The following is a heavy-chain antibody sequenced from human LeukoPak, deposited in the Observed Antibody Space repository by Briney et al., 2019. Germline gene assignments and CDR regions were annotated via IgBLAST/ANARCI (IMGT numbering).Heavy chain of an antibody. J-gene: IGHJ4*02. Sequence: ASVKVSCKASGYTFTGYYMHWVRQAPGQGLEWMGWINPNSGGTNYAQKFQGWVTMTRDKSISTAYLQWSSLEASDTAMYYCASARHGDYVWDYWGQGTLVTVSS. CDR1: GYTFTGYY. CDR3: ASARHGDYVWDY. D-gene: IGHD4-17*01. V-gene: IGHV1-2*04. CDR2: INPNSGGT.